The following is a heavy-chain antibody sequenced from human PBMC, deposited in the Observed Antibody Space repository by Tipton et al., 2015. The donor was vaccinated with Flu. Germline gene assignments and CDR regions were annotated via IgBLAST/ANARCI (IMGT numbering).Heavy chain of an antibody. CDR3: ARGRTGDCTGGRCYSGWFDP. CDR1: GFTFTDYG. V-gene: IGHV3-20*01. CDR2: INWNGDRT. J-gene: IGHJ5*02. Sequence: SLRLSCAASGFTFTDYGMSWVRQAPGKGLEWVSGINWNGDRTGYADSVKGRFTISRDNAKKSLYLEMNSLRAEDTALYHCARGRTGDCTGGRCYSGWFDPWGQGTQVTVSS. D-gene: IGHD2-15*01.